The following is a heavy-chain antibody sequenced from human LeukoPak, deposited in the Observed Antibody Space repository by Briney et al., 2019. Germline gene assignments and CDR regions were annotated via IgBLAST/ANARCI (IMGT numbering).Heavy chain of an antibody. V-gene: IGHV1-2*02. D-gene: IGHD5/OR15-5a*01. Sequence: ASVTVSFKASGFTFSDYSIHWVRQAPGQGLECMGWIKPNGGDATYAQKFQGRVTMTRDTYINTAYMELSRLRYDDTAVYYCARGVAGVYSWFDPWGQGTLVTVSS. CDR3: ARGVAGVYSWFDP. CDR1: GFTFSDYS. J-gene: IGHJ5*02. CDR2: IKPNGGDA.